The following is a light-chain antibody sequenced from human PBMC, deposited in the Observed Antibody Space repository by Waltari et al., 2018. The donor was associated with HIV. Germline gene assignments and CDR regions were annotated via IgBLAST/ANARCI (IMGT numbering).Light chain of an antibody. Sequence: IQMTQSPSSLSASVGDTVILTCRASKDIDNWLAWYHQKPGRAPKLLISRKSVLESGVPSRFIGSGSGTTFTLTITGLQPDDFGTYFCQQYSTHYAFGQGTRVE. J-gene: IGKJ2*01. CDR2: RKS. CDR1: KDIDNW. V-gene: IGKV1-5*03. CDR3: QQYSTHYA.